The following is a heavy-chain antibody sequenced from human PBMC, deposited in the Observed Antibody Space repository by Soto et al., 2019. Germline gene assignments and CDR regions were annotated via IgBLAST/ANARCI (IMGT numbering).Heavy chain of an antibody. CDR2: TRNKANSFTT. Sequence: SLRLSCAASGFTFSDHYMDWVRQAPGKGLEWVGRTRNKANSFTTEYAASVKGRFTIFRDDSKNSLYLQMSSLKTEDTAVYYCARELMTTVTYFDYWGQGTLATVSS. J-gene: IGHJ4*02. CDR3: ARELMTTVTYFDY. D-gene: IGHD4-17*01. V-gene: IGHV3-72*01. CDR1: GFTFSDHY.